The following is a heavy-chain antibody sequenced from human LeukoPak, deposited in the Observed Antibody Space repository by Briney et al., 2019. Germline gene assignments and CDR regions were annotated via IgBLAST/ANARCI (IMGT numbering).Heavy chain of an antibody. CDR1: GGSISSSSYY. CDR3: ARLGYSSAAGDY. Sequence: SETLSLTCTVFGGSISSSSYYWGWIRQPPGKGLEWIGSIYYSGSTYYNPSLKSRVTISVDTSKNQFSLKLSSVTAADTAVYYCARLGYSSAAGDYWGQGTLVTVSS. V-gene: IGHV4-39*07. J-gene: IGHJ4*02. CDR2: IYYSGST. D-gene: IGHD6-25*01.